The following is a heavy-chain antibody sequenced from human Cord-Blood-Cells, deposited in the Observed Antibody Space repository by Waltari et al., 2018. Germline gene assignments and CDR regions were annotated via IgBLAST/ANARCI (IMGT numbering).Heavy chain of an antibody. V-gene: IGHV3-43D*04. D-gene: IGHD6-6*01. J-gene: IGHJ3*02. CDR3: AKDLDHSSSSAFDI. CDR1: GFTFDDYA. Sequence: EVQLVESGGVVVQPGGSLRLSYAASGFTFDDYAMHWVRQAPGKGLEWVSLISWDGGSTYYADSVKGRFTISRDNSKNSLYLQMNSLRAEDTALYYCAKDLDHSSSSAFDIWGQGTMVTVSS. CDR2: ISWDGGST.